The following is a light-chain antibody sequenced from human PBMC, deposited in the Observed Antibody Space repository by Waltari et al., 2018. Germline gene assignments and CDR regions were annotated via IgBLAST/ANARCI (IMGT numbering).Light chain of an antibody. CDR3: QPCNTFSVK. Sequence: DVQMSHAPSSLSASVGDRITITCRARQKINDLLAWYQQKPGRAPRLLSQKASVLESAVPSRFIGSGSGTEFTLTCSSLQPSGIATYDCQPCNTFSVKFG. J-gene: IGKJ4*02. CDR1: QKINDL. CDR2: KAS. V-gene: IGKV1-5*03.